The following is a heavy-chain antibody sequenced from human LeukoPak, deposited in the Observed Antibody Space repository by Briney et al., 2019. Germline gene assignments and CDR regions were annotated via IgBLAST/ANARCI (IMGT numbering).Heavy chain of an antibody. J-gene: IGHJ4*02. CDR1: GFTFTTYS. V-gene: IGHV3-21*04. D-gene: IGHD3-10*01. CDR3: AKALGYYGSGNYDGDNYFDY. Sequence: GGSLRLSCEASGFTFTTYSMTWVRQAPGKGLEWVSIISSGSSAIFSADALKGRFTISRDNSKNTLYMQMNSLRAEDTAVYYCAKALGYYGSGNYDGDNYFDYWGQGTLVTVSS. CDR2: ISSGSSAI.